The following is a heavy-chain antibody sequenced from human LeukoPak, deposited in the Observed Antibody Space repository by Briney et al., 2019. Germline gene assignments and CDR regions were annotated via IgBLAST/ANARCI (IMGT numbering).Heavy chain of an antibody. Sequence: GGSLRLSCAASGFTFSSYGMHWVRQAPGKGLEWVAFIRYDGSNKYYADSVKGRFTTSRDNSKNTLYLQMNSLRAEDTAVYYCAKDSWSCSSTSCRTPTDYWGQGTLVTVSS. CDR2: IRYDGSNK. D-gene: IGHD2-2*01. CDR1: GFTFSSYG. V-gene: IGHV3-30*02. J-gene: IGHJ4*02. CDR3: AKDSWSCSSTSCRTPTDY.